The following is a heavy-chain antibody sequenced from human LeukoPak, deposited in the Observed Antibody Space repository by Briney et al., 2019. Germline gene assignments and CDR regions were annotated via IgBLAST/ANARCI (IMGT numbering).Heavy chain of an antibody. D-gene: IGHD3-22*01. CDR3: ARTYDSSGLYNDY. V-gene: IGHV3-30*14. Sequence: GGSLRLSCAASGFTFSSYAMHWVRQAPGKGLEWVAVISYDGSNKYYADSVKGRFTISRDNSKNTLYLQMNSLRAEDTAVYYCARTYDSSGLYNDYWGQGTLVTVSS. CDR2: ISYDGSNK. J-gene: IGHJ4*02. CDR1: GFTFSSYA.